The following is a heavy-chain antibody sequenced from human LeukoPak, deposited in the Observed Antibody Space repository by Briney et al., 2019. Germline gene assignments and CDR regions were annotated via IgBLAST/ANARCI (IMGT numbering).Heavy chain of an antibody. D-gene: IGHD1-14*01. Sequence: GGSVRHPCAASGFTVITNDMTWVRQAPGKGLEWVSVLYSDGNTKYADSVQGRFTISRDNSKNTLYLEMNSLSPDDTAVYYCARGVEPLAANTLAYWGQGTLVTVSS. CDR3: ARGVEPLAANTLAY. J-gene: IGHJ4*02. CDR1: GFTVITND. V-gene: IGHV3-53*01. CDR2: LYSDGNT.